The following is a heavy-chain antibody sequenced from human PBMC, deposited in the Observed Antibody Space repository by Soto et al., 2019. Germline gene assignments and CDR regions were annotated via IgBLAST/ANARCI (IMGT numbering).Heavy chain of an antibody. D-gene: IGHD2-21*02. CDR3: ARDGVVVVTAPQGYFDY. V-gene: IGHV1-69*12. Sequence: QVQLVQSGAEVKKPGSSVKVSCKASGGTFSSYAISWVRQAPGQGLEWMGGIIPIFGTANYAQKFQGRVTITADESPSTAYMELSSLRSEDTAVYYCARDGVVVVTAPQGYFDYWGQGTLVTVSS. CDR2: IIPIFGTA. CDR1: GGTFSSYA. J-gene: IGHJ4*02.